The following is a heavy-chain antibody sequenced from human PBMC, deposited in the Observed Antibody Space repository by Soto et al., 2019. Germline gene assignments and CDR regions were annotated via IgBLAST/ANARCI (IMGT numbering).Heavy chain of an antibody. J-gene: IGHJ6*02. D-gene: IGHD3-3*01. CDR1: GYTFTSYG. CDR2: ISAYNGNT. Sequence: ASVKVSCKASGYTFTSYGISWVRQAPGQGLEWMGWISAYNGNTNYAQKLQGRVTMTTDTSTSTAYMELRSLRSDDTAVYYCARVSLGGTYYDFWSGYGRYYYGMDVWG. CDR3: ARVSLGGTYYDFWSGYGRYYYGMDV. V-gene: IGHV1-18*01.